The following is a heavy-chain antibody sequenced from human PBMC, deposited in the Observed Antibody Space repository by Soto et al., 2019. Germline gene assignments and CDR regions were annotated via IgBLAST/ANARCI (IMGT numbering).Heavy chain of an antibody. J-gene: IGHJ5*02. Sequence: PSETLSLTCTVSGGSISSSSYYWSWIRQPPGKGLEWIGEINHSGSTNYNPSLKSRVTISVDTSKNQFSLKLSSVTAADTAVYYCARGKNKSIAVAGRRGWFDPWGQGTLVTVSS. CDR2: INHSGST. V-gene: IGHV4-39*07. CDR3: ARGKNKSIAVAGRRGWFDP. D-gene: IGHD6-19*01. CDR1: GGSISSSSYY.